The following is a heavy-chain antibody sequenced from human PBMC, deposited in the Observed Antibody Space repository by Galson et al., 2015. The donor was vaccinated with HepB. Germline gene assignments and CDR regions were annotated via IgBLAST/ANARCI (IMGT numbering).Heavy chain of an antibody. CDR3: ARPGGDGPSDFDY. D-gene: IGHD2-21*02. J-gene: IGHJ4*02. V-gene: IGHV5-51*01. CDR2: MYIGDSDT. CDR1: GYTFTNYW. Sequence: QSGAEVKKPGESLKISCKGSGYTFTNYWIGWVRQMPGKGLEWMGIMYIGDSDTRYSPSFQGQVTISADQAISTAYLQWSSLKASDSAMYYCARPGGDGPSDFDYWGQGTLVTVSS.